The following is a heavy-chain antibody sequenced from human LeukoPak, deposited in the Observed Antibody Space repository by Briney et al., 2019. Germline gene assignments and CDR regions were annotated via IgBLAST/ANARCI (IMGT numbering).Heavy chain of an antibody. V-gene: IGHV4-31*03. Sequence: KTSETLSLTCTVSGDSIGNGAFYWSWIRQHPGKGLEWIGYIYYSGSTHHTPSLNSRITMSVDTTKNQVSLKLTSVTAADTAVYYCARGAGTYDPYYDYWGQGTLVTVSS. CDR3: ARGAGTYDPYYDY. CDR2: IYYSGST. CDR1: GDSIGNGAFY. D-gene: IGHD3-10*01. J-gene: IGHJ4*02.